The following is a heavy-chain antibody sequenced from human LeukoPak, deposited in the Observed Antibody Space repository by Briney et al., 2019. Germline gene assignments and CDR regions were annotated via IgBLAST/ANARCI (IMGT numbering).Heavy chain of an antibody. D-gene: IGHD3-3*01. CDR1: GFSFDDYV. CDR3: ARGSLARYDFWSGYRPNWFDP. J-gene: IGHJ5*02. CDR2: VSWSSNSV. Sequence: PGGSLRLSCVASGFSFDDYVMHWVRQAPGKGLEWVSVVSWSSNSVAYADSVRGRFTISRDNAKNSLYLQMNSLRAEDTAVYYCARGSLARYDFWSGYRPNWFDPWGQGTLVTVSS. V-gene: IGHV3-9*01.